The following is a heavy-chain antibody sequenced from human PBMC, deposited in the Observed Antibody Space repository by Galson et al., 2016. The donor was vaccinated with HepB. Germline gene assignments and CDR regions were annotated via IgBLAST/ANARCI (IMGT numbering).Heavy chain of an antibody. V-gene: IGHV3-7*03. CDR2: INQDGRET. CDR1: GSSFSSDW. J-gene: IGHJ4*02. CDR3: ARLYNGRSVLYF. D-gene: IGHD5-12*01. Sequence: SLRLSCADSGSSFSSDWMTWVRQAPGRGLEWVGNINQDGRETYYVDSLKGRFTISRDTAKNSLFLQMNFLRAEDTAVYYCARLYNGRSVLYFWGQGTLVTVSS.